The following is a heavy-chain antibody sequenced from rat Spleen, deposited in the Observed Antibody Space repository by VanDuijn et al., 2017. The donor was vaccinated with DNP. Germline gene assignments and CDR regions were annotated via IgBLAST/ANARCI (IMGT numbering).Heavy chain of an antibody. Sequence: EVQLQESGPGLVKPSQSLSLTCSVTGYSISRTYWGWFRKFPGNKMEWIGHISYSGSTTYNPSLKSRISITRDTSKNRFFLQLNSVTTEDTSTYYCATDQGTITAPFDSWGPGVMVTVSS. J-gene: IGHJ2*01. D-gene: IGHD1-2*01. V-gene: IGHV3-1*01. CDR3: ATDQGTITAPFDS. CDR1: GYSISRTY. CDR2: ISYSGST.